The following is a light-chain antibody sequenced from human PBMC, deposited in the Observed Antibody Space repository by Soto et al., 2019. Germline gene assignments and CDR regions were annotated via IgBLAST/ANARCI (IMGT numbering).Light chain of an antibody. Sequence: SVLTQPPSASGSPGQPVTISCTGTSSDVGGYNYVAWYQQHPGKAPKLMIYEVSKRPSGVPDRFSGSKSGNTASLTVSGLQAEDEADYYCYSYARSNNWVFGGGTKVTVL. CDR1: SSDVGGYNY. V-gene: IGLV2-8*01. CDR2: EVS. J-gene: IGLJ3*02. CDR3: YSYARSNNWV.